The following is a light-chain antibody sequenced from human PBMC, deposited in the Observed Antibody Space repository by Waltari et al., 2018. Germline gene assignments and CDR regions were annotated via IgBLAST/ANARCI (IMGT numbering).Light chain of an antibody. CDR1: SSDVGGYNY. Sequence: QSALTQPASVSGSPGQSITIPCTGTSSDVGGYNYVSWYQQHPGKAPKLMIFDVSNRPSGVSNRFSGSKSCNTASLTISGLQAEDEADYYCSSYISSSTLEVFGGGTRLTVL. V-gene: IGLV2-14*03. CDR2: DVS. CDR3: SSYISSSTLEV. J-gene: IGLJ3*02.